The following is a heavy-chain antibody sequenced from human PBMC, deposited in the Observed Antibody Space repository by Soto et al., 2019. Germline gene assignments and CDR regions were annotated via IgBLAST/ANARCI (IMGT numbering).Heavy chain of an antibody. D-gene: IGHD2-21*02. J-gene: IGHJ4*02. CDR2: ISSSGSTT. Sequence: EVQLVESGGGLVQPGGSLRLSCAASGFTFSSYSMNWVRQAPGKGLEWVSYISSSGSTTFYADSVKGRFTVSRDNAKNSLYLKMNSLRDEETAVYYCARAVVTAIVDYFEYWGQGTLVTVSS. V-gene: IGHV3-48*02. CDR3: ARAVVTAIVDYFEY. CDR1: GFTFSSYS.